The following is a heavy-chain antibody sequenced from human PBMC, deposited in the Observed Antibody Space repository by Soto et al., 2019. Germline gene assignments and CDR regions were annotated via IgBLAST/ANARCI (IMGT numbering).Heavy chain of an antibody. Sequence: SETLSLTCAVYGGSFSGYYWSWIRQPPGKGLEWIGEINHSGSTNYNPSLKSRVTISVDKSKNQFSLKLSSVTAADTAVYYCARAATGGSSWPFDYWGQGTLVTVSS. J-gene: IGHJ4*02. D-gene: IGHD6-13*01. CDR3: ARAATGGSSWPFDY. CDR1: GGSFSGYY. V-gene: IGHV4-34*01. CDR2: INHSGST.